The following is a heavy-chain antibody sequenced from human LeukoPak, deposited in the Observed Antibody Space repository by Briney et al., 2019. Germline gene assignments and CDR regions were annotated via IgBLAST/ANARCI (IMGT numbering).Heavy chain of an antibody. CDR1: GGSFSGYY. D-gene: IGHD5-12*01. Sequence: PSETLSLTCSVFGGSFSGYYWTWIRQPPGKGLEWIGEINHSGSTTYNPSLKSRVTISVDTSKNQCSLKLSSVTAADTAVYYCARDAGGYEDYWGQGTLVTVFS. CDR3: ARDAGGYEDY. V-gene: IGHV4-34*01. J-gene: IGHJ4*02. CDR2: INHSGST.